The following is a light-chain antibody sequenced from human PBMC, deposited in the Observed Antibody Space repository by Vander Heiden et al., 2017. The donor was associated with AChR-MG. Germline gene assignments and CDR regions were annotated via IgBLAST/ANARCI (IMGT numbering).Light chain of an antibody. CDR1: SSNVGDYNV. CDR2: EVT. V-gene: IGLV2-23*02. Sequence: QSALTQPASVSGSPGQSITISCTGTSSNVGDYNVVSWYQQYPGKAPKLIIYEVTKRPSGVSFRFSGSKSGNTASLTISGLQSEDAAAYYCSSYAGNWVFGTGTEVTVL. CDR3: SSYAGNWV. J-gene: IGLJ1*01.